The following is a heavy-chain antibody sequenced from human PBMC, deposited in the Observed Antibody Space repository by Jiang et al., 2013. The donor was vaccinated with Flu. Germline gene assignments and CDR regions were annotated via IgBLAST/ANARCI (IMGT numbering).Heavy chain of an antibody. Sequence: VQLVESGGGLVQPGGSLRLSCAASGFTFIEYWMSWVRQAPGKGLEWVANIQQDGREKYFVDSVRGRFAISRDNAKNSVYLQMSSLRAEDTAVYYCARARRYCLDGRCNPIPLTDFDYWGQGTLVMVSS. CDR2: IQQDGREK. D-gene: IGHD2-15*01. J-gene: IGHJ4*02. V-gene: IGHV3-7*03. CDR1: GFTFIEYW. CDR3: ARARRYCLDGRCNPIPLTDFDY.